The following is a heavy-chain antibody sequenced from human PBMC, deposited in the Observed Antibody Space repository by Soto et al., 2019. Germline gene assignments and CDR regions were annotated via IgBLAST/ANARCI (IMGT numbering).Heavy chain of an antibody. Sequence: QAQLAESGGGVVQPGRSLRLSCAASGFTLSDFAMHWVRQAPGKGLEWVALISNDGGYQHYGDSVRGRFTISRDNSKHMLYLQMTSLRLEDTAGYYCARAMTVMDVWGQGNTVTVSS. V-gene: IGHV3-30-3*01. CDR1: GFTLSDFA. J-gene: IGHJ6*02. CDR3: ARAMTVMDV. CDR2: ISNDGGYQ. D-gene: IGHD4-4*01.